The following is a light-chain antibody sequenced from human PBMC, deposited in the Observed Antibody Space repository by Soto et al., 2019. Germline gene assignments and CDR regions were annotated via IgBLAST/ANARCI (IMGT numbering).Light chain of an antibody. CDR2: GAS. V-gene: IGKV3-20*01. CDR1: QSVRSSY. CDR3: QQYGSSPGT. Sequence: IVLTQSPGTLSLSPGERATLSCRASQSVRSSYLAWYRQKPGQAPRLLIYGASSRATGIPDRFSGSGSGTDFTLTISRLEPEDFAVYYCQQYGSSPGTFGQGTKVDIK. J-gene: IGKJ1*01.